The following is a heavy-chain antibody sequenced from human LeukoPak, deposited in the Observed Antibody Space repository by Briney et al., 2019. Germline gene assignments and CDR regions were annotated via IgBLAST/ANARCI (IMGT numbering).Heavy chain of an antibody. CDR1: GGSFSGYY. CDR2: INHSGST. V-gene: IGHV4-34*01. J-gene: IGHJ4*02. CDR3: ARDRVAAAGSLDY. D-gene: IGHD6-13*01. Sequence: SETLSLTCAVYGGSFSGYYWSWIRQPPGKGLEWIGEINHSGSTNHNPSLKSRVTISVDRSKNQFSLKLSSVTAADTAVYYCARDRVAAAGSLDYWGQGTLVTVSS.